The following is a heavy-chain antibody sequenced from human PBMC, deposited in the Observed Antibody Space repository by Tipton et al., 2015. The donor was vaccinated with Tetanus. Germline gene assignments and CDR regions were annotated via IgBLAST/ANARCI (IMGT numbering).Heavy chain of an antibody. CDR3: ARLSANSYGYPQFDY. J-gene: IGHJ4*02. D-gene: IGHD5-18*01. V-gene: IGHV3-74*01. CDR2: INSDGSST. Sequence: GSLRLSCAASGFTFSSYWMHWVRQAPGKGLVWVSRINSDGSSTSCADSVKGRFTISRDNAKNTLSLQMNSLRAEDTAVYYCARLSANSYGYPQFDYWGQGTLVTVSS. CDR1: GFTFSSYW.